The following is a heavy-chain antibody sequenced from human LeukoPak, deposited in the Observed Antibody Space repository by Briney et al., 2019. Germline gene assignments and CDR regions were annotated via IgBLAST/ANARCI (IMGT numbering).Heavy chain of an antibody. D-gene: IGHD6-13*01. J-gene: IGHJ4*02. Sequence: ASVKVSCKASGYTFTSYDINWVRQATGQGLEWMGWMNPNSGNTGYAQKFQGRVTMTRNTSISTAYMELSSLRSEDTAVYYCAGRGSSSWAEFDYWGQGTLVTVSS. CDR3: AGRGSSSWAEFDY. V-gene: IGHV1-8*01. CDR2: MNPNSGNT. CDR1: GYTFTSYD.